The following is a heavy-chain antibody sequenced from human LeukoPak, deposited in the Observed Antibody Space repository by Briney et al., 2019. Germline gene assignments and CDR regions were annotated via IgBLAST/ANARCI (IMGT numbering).Heavy chain of an antibody. CDR2: VYYSGTA. CDR1: GGSMRSYY. Sequence: SETLSLTCTVSGGSMRSYYWSWIRQPPGKGLELIGYVYYSGTANYNPSLESRVTILVDTSKNQFSLKLSSVTAADTAVYYCARHRYASGSSNFDYWGQGTLVSVSS. D-gene: IGHD3-10*01. J-gene: IGHJ4*02. V-gene: IGHV4-59*08. CDR3: ARHRYASGSSNFDY.